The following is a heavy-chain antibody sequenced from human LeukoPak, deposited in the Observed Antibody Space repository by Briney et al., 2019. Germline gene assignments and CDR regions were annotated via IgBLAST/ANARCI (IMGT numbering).Heavy chain of an antibody. CDR1: GGSFSGYY. J-gene: IGHJ4*02. D-gene: IGHD3-10*01. CDR3: ARDPDSRGGDY. Sequence: ETLSLTCAVYGGSFSGYYWSWVRQAPGKGLEWVSVIYSGGSTYYADSVKGRFTISRDNSKNTLYLQMNSLRAEDTAVYYCARDPDSRGGDYWGQGTLVTVSS. CDR2: IYSGGST. V-gene: IGHV3-53*01.